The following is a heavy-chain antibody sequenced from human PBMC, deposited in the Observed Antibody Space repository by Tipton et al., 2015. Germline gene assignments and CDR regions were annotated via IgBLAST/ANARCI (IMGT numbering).Heavy chain of an antibody. J-gene: IGHJ5*02. D-gene: IGHD4-17*01. V-gene: IGHV3-7*01. Sequence: GSLRLSCAASGFPFSKSWMSWVRQAPGQGLEWVANINQHGPKQYSVDSVKGRFTISRDNSKNAVYLQMDSLSAVDTAVYYCARKGWWDYGETAGWFDPWGQGTLVTVSS. CDR2: INQHGPKQ. CDR1: GFPFSKSW. CDR3: ARKGWWDYGETAGWFDP.